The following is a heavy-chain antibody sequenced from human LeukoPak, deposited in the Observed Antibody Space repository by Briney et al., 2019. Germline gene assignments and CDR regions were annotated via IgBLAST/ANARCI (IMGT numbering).Heavy chain of an antibody. Sequence: SETLSLTCDVYGGSFSGFYWNWIRQSPGKGLEWIGSVYHRGYTYYSPSLRTRITMSVDTPKNQFSLKLTSVTVADTAIYYCARVGEWEADDDLSDYKLDRDHNQFDLWGQGTLVTVSS. D-gene: IGHD3-16*01. V-gene: IGHV4-34*10. CDR3: ARVGEWEADDDLSDYKLDRDHNQFDL. CDR1: GGSFSGFY. CDR2: VYHRGYT. J-gene: IGHJ5*02.